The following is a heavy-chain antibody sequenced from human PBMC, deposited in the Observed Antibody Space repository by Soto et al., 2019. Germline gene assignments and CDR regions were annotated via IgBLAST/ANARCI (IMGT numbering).Heavy chain of an antibody. J-gene: IGHJ4*02. V-gene: IGHV4-39*01. CDR3: ARHTPAISISDH. D-gene: IGHD2-15*01. CDR1: GGSISSSSYY. CDR2: IYYSGST. Sequence: QLQLQESGPGLVKPSETLSLTCTVSGGSISSSSYYWGWIRQPPGKGLEWIGRIYYSGSTYYNPSLKGRVTISVDTSKNPFALKLSSVTAADTAVYYCARHTPAISISDHWGQGTLVTVSS.